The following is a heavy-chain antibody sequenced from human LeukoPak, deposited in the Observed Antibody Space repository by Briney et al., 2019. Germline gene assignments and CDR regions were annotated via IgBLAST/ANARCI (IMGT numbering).Heavy chain of an antibody. CDR3: ARGKAFDMDV. CDR2: ISSSSSTI. D-gene: IGHD3-10*01. Sequence: GGSLRLSCAASGFTFSSYSMNWVRQAPGKGLEWVSYISSSSSTIYYADSVKGRFTISRDNAKNSLYLQMNSLRAEDTAVYYCARGKAFDMDVWDKGTTVTVSS. V-gene: IGHV3-48*01. J-gene: IGHJ6*03. CDR1: GFTFSSYS.